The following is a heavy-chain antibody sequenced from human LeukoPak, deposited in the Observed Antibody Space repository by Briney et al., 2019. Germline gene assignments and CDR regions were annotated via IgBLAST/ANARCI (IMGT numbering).Heavy chain of an antibody. CDR3: ARGGYIYGIDY. Sequence: GESLKISCQGSGYSFTSYWIGWVRQMPGTGLEWMGIIYPGDSDARYTPSFHGQVTFSADKSTSTAYLQWSSLKASDTAMYYCARGGYIYGIDYWGQGTLVTVSS. J-gene: IGHJ4*02. D-gene: IGHD5-18*01. CDR1: GYSFTSYW. CDR2: IYPGDSDA. V-gene: IGHV5-51*01.